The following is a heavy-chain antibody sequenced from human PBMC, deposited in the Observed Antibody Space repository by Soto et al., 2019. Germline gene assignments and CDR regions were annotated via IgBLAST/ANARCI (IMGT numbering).Heavy chain of an antibody. V-gene: IGHV1-2*02. CDR1: GYTFTGYY. J-gene: IGHJ4*02. CDR2: INPNGGGT. Sequence: ASVKVSCKTSGYTFTGYYIHWVRQAPGQGLEWMGWINPNGGGTNYALKFQGRVTMTRDMSISTAYMELSSLRSDDTAVHFCARDRVMYYYDTTGYYLEGHRGQGTLVTVSS. CDR3: ARDRVMYYYDTTGYYLEGH. D-gene: IGHD3-22*01.